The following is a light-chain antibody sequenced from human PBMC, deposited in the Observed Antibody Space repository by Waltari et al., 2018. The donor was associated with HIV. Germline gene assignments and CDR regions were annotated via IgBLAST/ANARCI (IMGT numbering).Light chain of an antibody. CDR3: SSYTSSRSYV. V-gene: IGLV2-14*03. J-gene: IGLJ1*01. Sequence: QSALPQPASVSGSPGQSITISCTGTSSDAGGYKYFPVYQQHQGKAPKLMIYAVSNRPSGVSNRFSGSKSGNTASLTISGLQAEDEADYYCSSYTSSRSYVFGTGTRVTV. CDR2: AVS. CDR1: SSDAGGYKY.